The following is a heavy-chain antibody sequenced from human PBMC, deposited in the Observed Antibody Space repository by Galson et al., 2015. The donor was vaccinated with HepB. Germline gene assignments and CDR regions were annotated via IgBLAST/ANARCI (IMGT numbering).Heavy chain of an antibody. CDR2: ISYDGSDK. CDR1: GFTFSSYG. Sequence: SLRLSCAATGFTFSSYGMHWVRQAPGKGLEWVAVISYDGSDKYYADSVKGRFTISRDNSKNTLYLQMNSLRAEDTAVYYCAKDYYDSSGYYPIDYWGQGTLVTVSS. V-gene: IGHV3-30*18. CDR3: AKDYYDSSGYYPIDY. D-gene: IGHD3-22*01. J-gene: IGHJ4*02.